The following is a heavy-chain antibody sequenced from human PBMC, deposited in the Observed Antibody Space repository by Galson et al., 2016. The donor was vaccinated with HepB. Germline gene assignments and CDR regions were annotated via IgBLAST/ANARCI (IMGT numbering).Heavy chain of an antibody. Sequence: SVKVSCKASGYSFTGYYIHWVRQAPGQGLEWIGWINPDGGGRKNIQKFNGRVTMTRDTSINTAYMELSSLRSDDTAVYYCARGRARIGGSGGVTAYWGQGTLVTVSS. D-gene: IGHD3-16*01. CDR2: INPDGGGR. J-gene: IGHJ4*02. CDR1: GYSFTGYY. CDR3: ARGRARIGGSGGVTAY. V-gene: IGHV1-2*02.